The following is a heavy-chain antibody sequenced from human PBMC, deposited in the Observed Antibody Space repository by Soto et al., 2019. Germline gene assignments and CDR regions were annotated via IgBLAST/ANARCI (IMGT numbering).Heavy chain of an antibody. CDR3: ARAPLHGYFDWLLDY. CDR2: IIPILGIA. CDR1: GGTFSNYA. D-gene: IGHD3-9*01. V-gene: IGHV1-69*10. Sequence: ASVKVSCKASGGTFSNYAISWVRQAPGQGLEWMGGIIPILGIANFAQKFQGRVTITADESTITAYMELSSLRSEDTAVYYCARAPLHGYFDWLLDYWGQGTLVTVSS. J-gene: IGHJ4*02.